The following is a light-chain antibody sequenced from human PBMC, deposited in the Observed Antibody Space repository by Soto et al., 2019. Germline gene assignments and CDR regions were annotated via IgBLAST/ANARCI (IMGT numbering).Light chain of an antibody. CDR3: QYYDRNLSGSVV. V-gene: IGLV1-40*01. CDR2: DNR. J-gene: IGLJ2*01. Sequence: QSVLTQPHSVSGAPGQRVTISCTGSSSNIGADYDVHWYQHHPGTAPKLLIYDNRNRPSGVPDRFSGSKSGTSASLAITGLPAEDADDYYGQYYDRNLSGSVVFGGGTKLTVL. CDR1: SSNIGADYD.